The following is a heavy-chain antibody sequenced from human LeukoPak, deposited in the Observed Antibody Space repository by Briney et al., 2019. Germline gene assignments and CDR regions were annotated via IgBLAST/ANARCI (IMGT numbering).Heavy chain of an antibody. J-gene: IGHJ5*02. Sequence: GGSLRLSCVASGFTFNAYAMHWVRQSPGKALVWVAVVSYDGSNTHYADSVRGRFTVSRDNSKNTVYLELQSLTTDDTAVFYCARDWGDLLAFGPWGQGTLVIVSS. CDR3: ARDWGDLLAFGP. CDR1: GFTFNAYA. CDR2: VSYDGSNT. V-gene: IGHV3-30-3*01. D-gene: IGHD3-3*01.